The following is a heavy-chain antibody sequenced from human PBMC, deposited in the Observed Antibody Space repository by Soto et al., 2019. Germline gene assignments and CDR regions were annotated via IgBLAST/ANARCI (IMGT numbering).Heavy chain of an antibody. J-gene: IGHJ6*02. D-gene: IGHD3-3*01. Sequence: GESLKISCKGSGYSFTSYWIGWVRQMPGKGLEWMGIIYPGDSDTRYSPSFQGQVTISADKSISTAYLQWSSLKASDTAMYYCASITIFGVAISYGMDVWGQGTTVTVSS. CDR2: IYPGDSDT. V-gene: IGHV5-51*01. CDR1: GYSFTSYW. CDR3: ASITIFGVAISYGMDV.